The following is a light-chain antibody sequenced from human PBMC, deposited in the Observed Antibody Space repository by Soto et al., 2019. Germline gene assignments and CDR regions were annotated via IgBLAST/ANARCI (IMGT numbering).Light chain of an antibody. V-gene: IGLV2-14*03. Sequence: QSALTQPASVSGSPGQSITISCTGTRSDIGAYNFVSWYQQHPGEVPKLILYDVNVRPSGVSNRFSGSKSGNTASLTISGLQAEDDADYYCTSWTTSTTMIFGGGTKLTVL. J-gene: IGLJ2*01. CDR1: RSDIGAYNF. CDR3: TSWTTSTTMI. CDR2: DVN.